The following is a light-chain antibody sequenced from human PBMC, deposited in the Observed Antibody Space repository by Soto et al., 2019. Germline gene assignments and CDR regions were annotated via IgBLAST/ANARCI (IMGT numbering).Light chain of an antibody. CDR3: QHYNSYSEA. CDR1: QTISSW. V-gene: IGKV1-5*03. Sequence: DIQMTQSPSTLSASVGDRVTITCRASQTISSWLAWYQQKPGKAPKPLIYKASTLKSEVPSRFSGSGSGTEFTLTISSLQPDDFATYYCQHYNSYSEAFGQGTKVDIK. J-gene: IGKJ1*01. CDR2: KAS.